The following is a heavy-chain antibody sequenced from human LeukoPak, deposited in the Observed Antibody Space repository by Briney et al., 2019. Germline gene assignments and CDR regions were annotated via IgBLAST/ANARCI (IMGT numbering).Heavy chain of an antibody. D-gene: IGHD3-22*01. V-gene: IGHV4-4*02. CDR1: GGSISSSNW. J-gene: IGHJ3*02. CDR2: IYHSGST. CDR3: ARDRPGGYYDSSGYYTAFDI. Sequence: SETLSLTCAVSGGSISSSNWWSWVRPPPGKGLEWIGEIYHSGSTNYNPSLKSRVTISVDKSKNQFSLKLSSVTAADTAVYYCARDRPGGYYDSSGYYTAFDIWGQGTMVTVSS.